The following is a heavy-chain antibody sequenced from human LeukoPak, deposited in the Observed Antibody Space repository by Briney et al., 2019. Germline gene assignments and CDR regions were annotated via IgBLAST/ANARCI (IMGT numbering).Heavy chain of an antibody. CDR2: IYYSGST. D-gene: IGHD3-16*02. J-gene: IGHJ4*02. CDR1: GGSISSYY. CDR3: ARGHYVWGSYRPPRYFDY. V-gene: IGHV4-59*01. Sequence: SETLSLTCTVSGGSISSYYWSWIRQPPGKGLEWIGYIYYSGSTNYNPSLKSRVTISVDTSKNQFSLKLSSVTAADTAVYYCARGHYVWGSYRPPRYFDYWGQGTLVTVSS.